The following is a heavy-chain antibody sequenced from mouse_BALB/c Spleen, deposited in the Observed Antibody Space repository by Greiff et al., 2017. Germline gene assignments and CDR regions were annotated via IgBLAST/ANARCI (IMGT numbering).Heavy chain of an antibody. V-gene: IGHV5-6-5*01. J-gene: IGHJ2*01. CDR2: ISSGGST. CDR1: GFTFSSYA. D-gene: IGHD1-1*01. Sequence: DVKLVESGGGLVKPGGSLKLSCAASGFTFSSYAMSWVRQTPEKRLEWVASISSGGSTYYPDSVKGRFTISRDNARNILYLQMSSLRSEDTAMYYCARGSYGSSCDYWGQGTTLTVSS. CDR3: ARGSYGSSCDY.